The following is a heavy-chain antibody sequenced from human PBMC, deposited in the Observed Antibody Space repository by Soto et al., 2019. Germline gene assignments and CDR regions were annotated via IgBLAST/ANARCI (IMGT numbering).Heavy chain of an antibody. D-gene: IGHD6-13*01. CDR1: GYTFTSYG. V-gene: IGHV1-18*01. Sequence: ASVKVSCKASGYTFTSYGISWVRQAPGQGLEWMGWISAYNGNTNYAQKLQGRVTMTTDTSTSTAYMELRSLRSDDTAVYYCARDRESSSWYVGIYYYYYGMDVWGQGTTVTVSS. CDR3: ARDRESSSWYVGIYYYYYGMDV. CDR2: ISAYNGNT. J-gene: IGHJ6*02.